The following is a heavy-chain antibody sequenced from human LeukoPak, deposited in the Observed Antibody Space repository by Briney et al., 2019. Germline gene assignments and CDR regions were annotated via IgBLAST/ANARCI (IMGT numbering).Heavy chain of an antibody. CDR2: ISAYNGNT. J-gene: IGHJ4*02. V-gene: IGHV1-18*01. CDR3: ARDVRWEPRGRLDY. D-gene: IGHD1-26*01. CDR1: GYTFTSYG. Sequence: ASVKVSCKASGYTFTSYGISWVRQAPGQGLEWMGWISAYNGNTNYAQKLQGRVTVTTDTSTSTAYMELRSLRSDDTAVYYCARDVRWEPRGRLDYWGQGTLVTVSS.